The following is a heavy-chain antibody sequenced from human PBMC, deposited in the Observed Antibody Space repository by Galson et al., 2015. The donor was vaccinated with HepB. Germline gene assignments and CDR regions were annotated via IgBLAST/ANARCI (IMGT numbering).Heavy chain of an antibody. Sequence: SLRLSCAASGFTFSSYAMSWVRQAPGKGLEWVSAISGSGGSTYYADSVKGRFTISRDNSKNTLYLQMNSLRAEDTAVYYCAKPYDILTGYYKDAEYFQHWGQGTLVTVSS. D-gene: IGHD3-9*01. CDR3: AKPYDILTGYYKDAEYFQH. V-gene: IGHV3-23*01. CDR2: ISGSGGST. CDR1: GFTFSSYA. J-gene: IGHJ1*01.